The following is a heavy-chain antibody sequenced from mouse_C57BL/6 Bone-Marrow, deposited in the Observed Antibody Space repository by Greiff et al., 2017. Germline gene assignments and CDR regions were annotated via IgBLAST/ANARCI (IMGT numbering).Heavy chain of an antibody. CDR1: GYTFTSYW. V-gene: IGHV1-52*01. J-gene: IGHJ3*01. D-gene: IGHD2-3*01. CDR3: ARARGIGGLLGGFAY. Sequence: QVQLQQPGAELVRPGSSVKLSCKASGYTFTSYWMHWVKQRPIQGLEWIGNIDPSDSETHYNQKFKDKATLTVDKSSSTAYMQLSSLTSEDSAVYYCARARGIGGLLGGFAYGGQGNLVTVSA. CDR2: IDPSDSET.